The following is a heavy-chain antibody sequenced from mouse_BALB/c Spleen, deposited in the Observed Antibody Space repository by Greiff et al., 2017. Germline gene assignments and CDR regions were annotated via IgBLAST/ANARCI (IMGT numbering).Heavy chain of an antibody. V-gene: IGHV3-8*02. CDR3: AKGDGNPAWFAY. J-gene: IGHJ3*01. CDR1: GDSITSGY. CDR2: ISYSGST. D-gene: IGHD2-1*01. Sequence: EVKLVESGPSLVKPSQTLSLTCSVTGDSITSGYWNWIRKFPGNKLEYMGYISYSGSTYYNPSLKSRISITRDTSKNQYYLQLNSVTTEDTATYYCAKGDGNPAWFAYWGQGTLVTVSA.